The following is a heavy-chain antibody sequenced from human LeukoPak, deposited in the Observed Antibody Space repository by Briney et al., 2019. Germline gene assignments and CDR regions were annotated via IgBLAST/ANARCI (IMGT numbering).Heavy chain of an antibody. J-gene: IGHJ4*02. CDR3: VRDLMTTPTWDFDY. CDR2: INRVSGTT. CDR1: GYTFTGYY. D-gene: IGHD3-16*01. V-gene: IGHV1-2*02. Sequence: GASLEVSCKGSGYTFTGYYMHWVRQAPGQGLEWMGCINRVSGTTNYAQKLQGRVTVTRDTSISTVYMELSRLESDDTAVYYCVRDLMTTPTWDFDYWGQGTLVTVAS.